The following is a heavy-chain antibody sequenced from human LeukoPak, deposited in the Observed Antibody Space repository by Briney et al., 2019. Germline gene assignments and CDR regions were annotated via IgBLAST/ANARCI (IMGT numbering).Heavy chain of an antibody. CDR1: GFNFIDYS. J-gene: IGHJ4*01. V-gene: IGHV3-48*01. Sequence: GGPLRLSCAASGFNFIDYSMNWGRQAPGKGLEWISYIGISSGNTKYADSVKGRFTISRDKARNSLYLQMNSLRVEDTAMYYCARDHRYAFDNWGHGTLVTVSS. D-gene: IGHD5-12*01. CDR3: ARDHRYAFDN. CDR2: IGISSGNT.